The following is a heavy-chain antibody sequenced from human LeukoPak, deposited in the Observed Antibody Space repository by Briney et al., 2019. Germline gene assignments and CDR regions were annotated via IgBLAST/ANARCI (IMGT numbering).Heavy chain of an antibody. CDR3: ARLRSYHGF. CDR1: AASISHYY. J-gene: IGHJ4*02. V-gene: IGHV4-4*09. D-gene: IGHD1-26*01. CDR2: VHTSGGS. Sequence: PSQTLSLTCTVSAASISHYYWSWIRQTPERWLESLGHVHTSGGSTYYPSLKTRLTMPINTSRSHLSRKLTSVHAADTAVSICARLRSYHGFWGQGALVTVS.